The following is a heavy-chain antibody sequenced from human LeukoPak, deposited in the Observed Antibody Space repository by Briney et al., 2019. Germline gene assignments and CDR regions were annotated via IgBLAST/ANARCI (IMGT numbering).Heavy chain of an antibody. CDR3: ARRRDSSSWYVAFDI. J-gene: IGHJ3*02. D-gene: IGHD6-13*01. CDR2: MNPNSGNT. CDR1: GYTFASYD. Sequence: ASVEVSCKASGYTFASYDINWVRQATGQGLEWMGWMNPNSGNTGFAQKFQGRVTMTRNNSISTAYMELSSLRSEDTAVYYCARRRDSSSWYVAFDIWGQGTMVTVSS. V-gene: IGHV1-8*01.